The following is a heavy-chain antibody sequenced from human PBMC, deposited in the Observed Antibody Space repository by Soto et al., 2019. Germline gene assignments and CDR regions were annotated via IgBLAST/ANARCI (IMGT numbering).Heavy chain of an antibody. Sequence: QVQLVQSGAEVKKPGSSVKVSCKASGDTFSSYAISWVRQAPGQGLQWMGGIIPIFGTANYEQKFQGRVTITADESTSTAYMELSSLRSEDTAVYYCARDGSGYRSRASPMDVWGQGTKVTVSS. J-gene: IGHJ6*02. CDR1: GDTFSSYA. D-gene: IGHD3-22*01. V-gene: IGHV1-69*01. CDR2: IIPIFGTA. CDR3: ARDGSGYRSRASPMDV.